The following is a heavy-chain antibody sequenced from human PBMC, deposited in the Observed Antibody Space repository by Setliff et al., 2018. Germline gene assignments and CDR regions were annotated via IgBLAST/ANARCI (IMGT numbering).Heavy chain of an antibody. V-gene: IGHV3-21*01. CDR1: GFTFVNYW. CDR2: ISFGSNYI. CDR3: VRDWYTSGWYEVDN. J-gene: IGHJ4*02. Sequence: GGSLRLSCAASGFTFVNYWMHWVRQAPGKGLEWVAFISFGSNYIFYADSVKGRFTISRDNAKNSLYLQMNSLRAEDTAVYYCVRDWYTSGWYEVDNWGQGTLVTVSS. D-gene: IGHD6-19*01.